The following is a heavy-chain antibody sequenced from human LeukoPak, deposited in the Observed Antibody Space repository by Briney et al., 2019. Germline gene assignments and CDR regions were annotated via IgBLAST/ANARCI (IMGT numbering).Heavy chain of an antibody. Sequence: GGSLRLSCAASGFTFSSHWMHWVRQAPGKGLVWVSRINSDGSSTSYADSVKGRFTISKDNAKNTVYLQMNSLRAEDTAVYYCVSFYETYWGRGTLVTVSS. CDR1: GFTFSSHW. V-gene: IGHV3-74*01. CDR2: INSDGSST. D-gene: IGHD2/OR15-2a*01. CDR3: VSFYETY. J-gene: IGHJ4*02.